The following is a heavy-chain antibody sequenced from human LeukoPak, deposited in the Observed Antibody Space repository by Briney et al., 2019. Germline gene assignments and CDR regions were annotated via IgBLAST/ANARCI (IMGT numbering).Heavy chain of an antibody. V-gene: IGHV3-7*01. CDR3: ARDHLELKGFDY. D-gene: IGHD1-1*01. CDR1: GFIFTDYW. J-gene: IGHJ4*02. Sequence: SGGSLRLSCATSGFIFTDYWMAWVRQAPGKGLEWVANIKEDGSDKNYMDSLKGRITISRDNAKNSLYLQMNSLRAEDTAVYYCARDHLELKGFDYWGQGTLVTVSS. CDR2: IKEDGSDK.